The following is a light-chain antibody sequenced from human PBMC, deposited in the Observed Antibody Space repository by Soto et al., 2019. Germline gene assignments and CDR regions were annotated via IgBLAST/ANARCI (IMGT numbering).Light chain of an antibody. J-gene: IGKJ5*01. Sequence: EIVMTQSPATLSVSPGERATLSCRASQSVSSNLAWYQQKPGQAPRLLIYGASTRATGIPARFSGSGSGTEFTLTISSLQSEDFAVYYCQQYNNGPPITFGQGTRLAIK. CDR2: GAS. CDR1: QSVSSN. CDR3: QQYNNGPPIT. V-gene: IGKV3-15*01.